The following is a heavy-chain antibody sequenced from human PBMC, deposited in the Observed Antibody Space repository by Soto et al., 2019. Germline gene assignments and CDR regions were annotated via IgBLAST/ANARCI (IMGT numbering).Heavy chain of an antibody. J-gene: IGHJ3*02. Sequence: GSLRLSCAASGFTFSSYAMSWVRQAPGKGLEWVSAISGSGGSTYYANSVKGRFTISRDNSKNTLYLQMNSLRAEDTAVYYCAKGDFMVRVYDAFDIWGQGTMVTVSS. CDR3: AKGDFMVRVYDAFDI. D-gene: IGHD3-10*01. CDR2: ISGSGGST. V-gene: IGHV3-23*01. CDR1: GFTFSSYA.